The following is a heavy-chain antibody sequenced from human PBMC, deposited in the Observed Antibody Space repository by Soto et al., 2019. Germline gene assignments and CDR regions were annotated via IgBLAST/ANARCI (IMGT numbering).Heavy chain of an antibody. V-gene: IGHV3-23*01. CDR3: AKEGDYDSYGYYSPGRSKTYFGMDV. Sequence: GGSLRLSCAASGFTFSTFAMSWVRQAPGKGMEWVSAISGSGGTTYNADSVKGRCTISRDTAKITRDLQMNSRRAEDTAVYFCAKEGDYDSYGYYSPGRSKTYFGMDVWGLGTTVTVSS. J-gene: IGHJ6*02. D-gene: IGHD3-22*01. CDR2: ISGSGGTT. CDR1: GFTFSTFA.